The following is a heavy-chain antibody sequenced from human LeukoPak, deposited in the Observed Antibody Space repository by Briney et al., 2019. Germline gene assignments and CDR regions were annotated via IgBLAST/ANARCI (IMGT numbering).Heavy chain of an antibody. CDR3: ARDLKHHPPRSGYYGDNWFDP. V-gene: IGHV4-61*02. CDR2: IYISGST. J-gene: IGHJ5*02. Sequence: PSETLSLTCTVSGSISSGSYYWSWIRQPAGKGLEWIGRIYISGSTNYNPSLESRVTMSVDTSKNQFSLKLSSVTAADTAVYYCARDLKHHPPRSGYYGDNWFDPWGQGTLVTVSS. D-gene: IGHD3-22*01. CDR1: GSISSGSYY.